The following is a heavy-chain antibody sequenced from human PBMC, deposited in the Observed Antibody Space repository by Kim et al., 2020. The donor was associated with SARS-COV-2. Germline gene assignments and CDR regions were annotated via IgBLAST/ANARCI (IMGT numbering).Heavy chain of an antibody. Sequence: SETLSLTCTVSGGSVSSGSYYWSWIRQPPGKGLEWIGYIYYSGSTNYNPSLKSRVTISVDTSKNQFSLKLSSVTAADTAVYYCARAFSSGSYQYYYYGMDVWGQGTTVTVSS. CDR2: IYYSGST. CDR1: GGSVSSGSYY. D-gene: IGHD3-10*01. J-gene: IGHJ6*02. CDR3: ARAFSSGSYQYYYYGMDV. V-gene: IGHV4-61*01.